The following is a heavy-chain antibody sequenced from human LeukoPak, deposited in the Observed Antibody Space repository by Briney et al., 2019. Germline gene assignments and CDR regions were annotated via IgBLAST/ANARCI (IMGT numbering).Heavy chain of an antibody. D-gene: IGHD1-1*01. J-gene: IGHJ4*02. V-gene: IGHV3-7*03. CDR3: ARKTGTTGEAFDY. CDR1: GFTFSNFW. CDR2: IKVGGSEK. Sequence: GSLRLSCAASGFTFSNFWMSWVRQAPGKGLEWVANIKVGGSEKYYVDSVKGRFTISRDNAENSLYLQMNSLRAEDTAVYYCARKTGTTGEAFDYWGQGTQVTVSS.